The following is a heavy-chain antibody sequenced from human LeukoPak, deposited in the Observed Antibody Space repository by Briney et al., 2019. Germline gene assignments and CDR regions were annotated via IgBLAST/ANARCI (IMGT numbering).Heavy chain of an antibody. V-gene: IGHV1-2*06. Sequence: ASVKVSCKASGYTFSDYYIHWVRQAPGEGLEWMGRIRHNSGETNYAEKFQGRVTMTWDTSISTVYMELSRLTSDDTAVYYCARDPKVSGYYNYMDVWGRGTDVTVSS. CDR1: GYTFSDYY. J-gene: IGHJ6*03. CDR2: IRHNSGET. D-gene: IGHD5/OR15-5a*01. CDR3: ARDPKVSGYYNYMDV.